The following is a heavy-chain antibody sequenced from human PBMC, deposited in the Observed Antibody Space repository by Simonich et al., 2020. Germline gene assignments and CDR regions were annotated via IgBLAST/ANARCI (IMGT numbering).Heavy chain of an antibody. V-gene: IGHV1-2*02. CDR3: ARGRLTGDKGAFDI. CDR1: GYTFTGYY. CDR2: INPNRGVT. J-gene: IGHJ3*02. Sequence: QVQLVQSGAEVKKPGASVKVSCKASGYTFTGYYMHWVRQAPGQGLEGSGWINPNRGVTNYAQKFQGRVTMTRDTSISTAYMELSRLRSDDTAVYYCARGRLTGDKGAFDIWGQGTMVTVSS. D-gene: IGHD7-27*01.